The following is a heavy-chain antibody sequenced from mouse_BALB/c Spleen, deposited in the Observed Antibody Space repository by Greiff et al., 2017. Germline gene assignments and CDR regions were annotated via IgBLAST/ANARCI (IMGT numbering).Heavy chain of an antibody. CDR2: ISSGSSTI. D-gene: IGHD1-1*01. V-gene: IGHV5-17*02. J-gene: IGHJ4*01. CDR1: GFTFSSFG. CDR3: ARGDYYAPYAMDY. Sequence: EVKLVESGGGLVQPGGSRKLSCAASGFTFSSFGMHWVRQAPEKGLEWVAYISSGSSTIYYADTVKGRFTISRDNPKNTLFLQMTSLRSEDTAMYYCARGDYYAPYAMDYWGQGTSVTVSS.